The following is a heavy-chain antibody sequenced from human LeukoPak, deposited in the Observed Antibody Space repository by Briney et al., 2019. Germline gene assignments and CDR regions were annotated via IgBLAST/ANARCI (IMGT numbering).Heavy chain of an antibody. CDR1: GYTFTSYD. V-gene: IGHV1-8*01. J-gene: IGHJ6*02. CDR3: ARGDRGYYYFYGMDV. CDR2: MNPNRNNT. Sequence: ASVKVSCKASGYTFTSYDINWVRQTTGQGLEWMGWMNPNRNNTGYAQKFQGRVTMTRNTSISTAYMELSRLTSEDTAVYYCARGDRGYYYFYGMDVWGQGTTVTVSS.